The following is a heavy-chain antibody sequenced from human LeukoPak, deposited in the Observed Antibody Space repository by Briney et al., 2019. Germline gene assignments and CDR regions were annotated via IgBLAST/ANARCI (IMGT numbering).Heavy chain of an antibody. Sequence: GASVKVSCKASGHTLTHYGISWVRQAPGQGLEWMGWISAYTGNTNYAQKIQGRVTMTTDTSTSTAYMELRSLRSDDTAVYYCARRGGYSSGSGFSPYYFDYWGQGTLVTVSS. CDR3: ARRGGYSSGSGFSPYYFDY. CDR2: ISAYTGNT. CDR1: GHTLTHYG. V-gene: IGHV1-18*01. D-gene: IGHD2-15*01. J-gene: IGHJ4*02.